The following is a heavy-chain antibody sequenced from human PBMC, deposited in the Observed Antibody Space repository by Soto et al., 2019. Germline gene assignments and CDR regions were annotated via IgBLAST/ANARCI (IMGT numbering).Heavy chain of an antibody. CDR1: GFTFSSYA. CDR3: AKSEYCSSTSCPSRLYYYYYMDV. Sequence: EVQLLESGGGLVQPGGSLRLSCAASGFTFSSYAMSWVRQAPGKGLEWVSAISGSGGSTYYADSVKGRFTISRDNSKNTLYLQMNSLRAEDTAIYYCAKSEYCSSTSCPSRLYYYYYMDVWGKGTTVTVSS. D-gene: IGHD2-2*01. V-gene: IGHV3-23*01. J-gene: IGHJ6*03. CDR2: ISGSGGST.